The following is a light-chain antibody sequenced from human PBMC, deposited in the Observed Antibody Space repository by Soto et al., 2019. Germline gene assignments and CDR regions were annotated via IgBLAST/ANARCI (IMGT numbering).Light chain of an antibody. CDR2: LNSDGSH. CDR1: SGHSSYP. V-gene: IGLV4-69*01. J-gene: IGLJ1*01. CDR3: QTWGTGIQV. Sequence: QPVLTQSPSASASLGASVKLTCTLSSGHSSYPIAWHQQQPEKGPRYLMRLNSDGSHTKGDGIPDRFSGSSSGAERYLTISSLQSEDEADYYCQTWGTGIQVFGTGTKLTVL.